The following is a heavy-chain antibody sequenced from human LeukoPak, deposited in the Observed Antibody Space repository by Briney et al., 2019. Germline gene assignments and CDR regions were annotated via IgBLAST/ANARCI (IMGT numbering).Heavy chain of an antibody. CDR2: IIPILGIA. V-gene: IGHV1-69*04. D-gene: IGHD1-26*01. Sequence: SVKVSCKASGGTFSSYAISWVRQAPGQGLEWMGRIIPILGIANYAQKFQGRVTITADKSTSTAYMELSSLRSEDTAVYYCARGGMSTSYSYYYYYGMGVWGQGTTVTVSS. J-gene: IGHJ6*02. CDR3: ARGGMSTSYSYYYYYGMGV. CDR1: GGTFSSYA.